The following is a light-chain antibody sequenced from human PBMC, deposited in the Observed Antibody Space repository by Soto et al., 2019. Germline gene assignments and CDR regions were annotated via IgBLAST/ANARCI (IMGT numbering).Light chain of an antibody. Sequence: EKVLTQSPGTLSLSPGERATLSCRTSQSIISTFLAWYQQKPGQAPRLLIYGASSRATGIPDRFSGSGSGTDFTLTISRLEPEDFAVYYCQQYDRSLYTFGQGTKLEIK. J-gene: IGKJ2*01. CDR2: GAS. CDR1: QSIISTF. V-gene: IGKV3-20*01. CDR3: QQYDRSLYT.